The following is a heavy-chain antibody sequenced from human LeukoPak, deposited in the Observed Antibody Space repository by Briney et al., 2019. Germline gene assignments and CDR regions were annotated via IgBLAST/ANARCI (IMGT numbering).Heavy chain of an antibody. J-gene: IGHJ4*02. CDR2: IYHSGST. V-gene: IGHV4-59*01. D-gene: IGHD3-9*01. Sequence: PSDTLSLTCTVSGGSISSFYWSWIRQPAGKVLEWIGYIYHSGSTNYNPSLKSRVTISVDTSKNQFSLNLNSVTAADTAVYYCARASSYYDILTGYYPPSYTDYSGQGTLVTVSS. CDR1: GGSISSFY. CDR3: ARASSYYDILTGYYPPSYTDY.